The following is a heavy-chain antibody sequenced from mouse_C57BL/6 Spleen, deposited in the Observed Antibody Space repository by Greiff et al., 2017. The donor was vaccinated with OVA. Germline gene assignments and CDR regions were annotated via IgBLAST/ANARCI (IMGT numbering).Heavy chain of an antibody. CDR2: IYPRSGNN. J-gene: IGHJ3*01. Sequence: VHLVESGAELARPGASVKLSCKASGYTFTSYGISWVKQRTGQGLEWIGEIYPRSGNNYYNEKFKGKATLTADKSSSTAYMELRSLTSEDSAVYFCARLDDYLGGVAYWGQGTLVTVSA. D-gene: IGHD2-4*01. CDR1: GYTFTSYG. V-gene: IGHV1-81*01. CDR3: ARLDDYLGGVAY.